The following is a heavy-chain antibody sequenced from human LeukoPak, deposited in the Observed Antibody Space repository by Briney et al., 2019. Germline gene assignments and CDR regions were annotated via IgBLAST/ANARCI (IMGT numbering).Heavy chain of an antibody. V-gene: IGHV4-61*02. CDR2: IYTSGST. Sequence: NPSETLSLTCTVSGGSISSGSYYWSWIRQPAGKGLEWIGRIYTSGSTNYNPSLKSRVTISVDTSKNQFSLKLSSVTAADTAAYYCARDSRHYYYYMDVWGEGTTVTVSS. CDR3: ARDSRHYYYYMDV. J-gene: IGHJ6*03. D-gene: IGHD2-2*01. CDR1: GGSISSGSYY.